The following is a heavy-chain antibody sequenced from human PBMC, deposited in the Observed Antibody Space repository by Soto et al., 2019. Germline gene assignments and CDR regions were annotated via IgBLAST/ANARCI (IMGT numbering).Heavy chain of an antibody. V-gene: IGHV1-3*01. J-gene: IGHJ4*02. CDR2: FNAGDGDT. Sequence: QVQLVQSGAEVKKPGASVRVSCKASGYTITCCAMHWVRQAPGQRPEWMGWFNAGDGDTKYSQNFQGRFTIIRDTSASTVYMELSSLRPEDTAVYYCARDGEDKAAAAMVYWVQGTLVTVSS. CDR1: GYTITCCA. CDR3: ARDGEDKAAAAMVY. D-gene: IGHD6-13*01.